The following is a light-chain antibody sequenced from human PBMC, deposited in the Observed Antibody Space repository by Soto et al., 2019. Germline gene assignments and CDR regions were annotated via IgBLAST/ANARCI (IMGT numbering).Light chain of an antibody. CDR3: FSYAGRDTLVV. CDR2: EAT. CDR1: SSDLGSYNL. V-gene: IGLV2-23*01. Sequence: QSALTQPASMSGSPGQSITISCTGTSSDLGSYNLVSWYQHHPGKAPKLIIYEATKRPSGISSRFSGSKSGYTASLTISGLQAEDEAFYSCFSYAGRDTLVVSGGGTKLTVL. J-gene: IGLJ2*01.